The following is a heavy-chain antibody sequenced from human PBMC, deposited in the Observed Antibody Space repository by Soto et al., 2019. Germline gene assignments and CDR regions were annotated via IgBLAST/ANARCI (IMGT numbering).Heavy chain of an antibody. J-gene: IGHJ5*02. V-gene: IGHV6-1*01. Sequence: SQTLSLTCVISGDSVSSNSATWNWIRQSPSRGLEWLGRTYYRSRWYNDYTVSVKSRITINPDTSKNQFSLQLNSVTPDDTAVYFCSRDTAVYYCSGGDGELDTWGQGTLVTVSS. D-gene: IGHD2-15*01. CDR2: TYYRSRWYN. CDR3: SRDTAVYYCSGGDGELDT. CDR1: GDSVSSNSAT.